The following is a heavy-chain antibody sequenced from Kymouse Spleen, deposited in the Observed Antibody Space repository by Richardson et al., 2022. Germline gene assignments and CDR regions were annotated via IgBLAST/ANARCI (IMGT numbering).Heavy chain of an antibody. CDR2: IKQDGSEK. D-gene: IGHD6-13*01. J-gene: IGHJ4*02. V-gene: IGHV3-7*01. Sequence: EVQLVESGGGLVQPGGSLRLSCAASGFTFSSYWMSWVRQAPGKGLEWVANIKQDGSEKYYVDSVKGRFTISRDNAKNSLYLQMNSLRAEDTAVYYCARDRHIAAAGTNFDYWGQGTLVTVSS. CDR3: ARDRHIAAAGTNFDY. CDR1: GFTFSSYW.